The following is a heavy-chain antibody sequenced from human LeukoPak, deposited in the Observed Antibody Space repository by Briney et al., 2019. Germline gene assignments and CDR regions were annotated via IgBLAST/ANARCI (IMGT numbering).Heavy chain of an antibody. D-gene: IGHD5-24*01. Sequence: SETLSLTCTVSGGSISNYYWSWIRQSPGXGLEWIGYVYYTGSTNYNPSLKSRVTISLHTSKYQFSLNLSSVTAADTAVYYCARGGVGYKSPWFDPWGRGTLVTVSS. V-gene: IGHV4-59*01. CDR3: ARGGVGYKSPWFDP. CDR2: VYYTGST. CDR1: GGSISNYY. J-gene: IGHJ5*02.